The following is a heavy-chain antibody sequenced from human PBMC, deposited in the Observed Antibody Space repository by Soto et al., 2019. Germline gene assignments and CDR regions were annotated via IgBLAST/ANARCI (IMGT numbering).Heavy chain of an antibody. D-gene: IGHD3-9*01. CDR2: IYYRGNA. CDR3: ARLEGLATISYYFDF. V-gene: IGHV4-39*01. J-gene: IGHJ4*02. Sequence: PSETKSLTCSVSDDSINSDKYYWGWLRKPPGKGLEWIGSIYYRGNAYYNPSLQTRVTISLDKSKSQFSLKLNSVTAADSAVYFCARLEGLATISYYFDFWGPGALVTVSS. CDR1: DDSINSDKYY.